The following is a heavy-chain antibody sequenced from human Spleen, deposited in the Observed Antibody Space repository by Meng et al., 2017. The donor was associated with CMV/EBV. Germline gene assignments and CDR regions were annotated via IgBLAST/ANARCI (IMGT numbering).Heavy chain of an antibody. D-gene: IGHD2-2*01. CDR2: ISGSGGST. J-gene: IGHJ4*02. Sequence: WGSLRLTCAASGFTVSSYAMSWVRQAPGKGLEWVSAISGSGGSTYYADSVKGRFTISRDNAKNTLYLQMNSLRAEDTAVYYCARGRVVVPAAMSYWGQGTLVTVSS. CDR3: ARGRVVVPAAMSY. V-gene: IGHV3-23*01. CDR1: GFTVSSYA.